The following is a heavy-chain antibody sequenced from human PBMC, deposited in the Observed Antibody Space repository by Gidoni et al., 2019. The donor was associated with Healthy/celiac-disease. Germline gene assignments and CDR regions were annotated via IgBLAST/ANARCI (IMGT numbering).Heavy chain of an antibody. CDR1: GFTFSSYS. V-gene: IGHV3-21*01. Sequence: SCAASGFTFSSYSMNWVRQAPGKGLEWVSSISSSSSYIYYADSVKGRFTISRDNAKNSLYLQMNSLRAEDTAVYYCARVNGGIQLIDIWGQGTMVTVSS. D-gene: IGHD2-8*01. J-gene: IGHJ3*02. CDR3: ARVNGGIQLIDI. CDR2: ISSSSSYI.